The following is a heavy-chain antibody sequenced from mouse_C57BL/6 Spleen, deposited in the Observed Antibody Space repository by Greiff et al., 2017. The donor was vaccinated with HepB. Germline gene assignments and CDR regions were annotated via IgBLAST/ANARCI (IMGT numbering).Heavy chain of an antibody. CDR2: INPNNGGT. J-gene: IGHJ2*01. CDR3: AGTVYFDY. Sequence: EVQLQQSGPELVKPGASVKISCKASGYTFTDYYMNWVKQSHGKSLEWIGDINPNNGGTSYNQKFKGKATLTVDKSSSTAYMELRSLTSEDSAVYYCAGTVYFDYWGQGTTLTVSS. V-gene: IGHV1-26*01. CDR1: GYTFTDYY.